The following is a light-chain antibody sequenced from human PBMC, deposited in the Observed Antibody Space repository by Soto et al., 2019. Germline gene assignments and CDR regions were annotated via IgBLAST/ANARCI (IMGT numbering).Light chain of an antibody. Sequence: DIQMTQSPSTLSASVGDTVTVTCRASQSVSGWLAWYQQKPGEAPKLLIYDASALPRGVPSRFSGSGSGTKFTLTIAGLHPDDFETHYCQQYETFSGTFGPGTKVDI. CDR2: DAS. V-gene: IGKV1-5*01. J-gene: IGKJ1*01. CDR1: QSVSGW. CDR3: QQYETFSGT.